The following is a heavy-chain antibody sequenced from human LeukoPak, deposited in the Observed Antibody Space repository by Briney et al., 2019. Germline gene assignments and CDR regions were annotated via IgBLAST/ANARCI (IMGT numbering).Heavy chain of an antibody. Sequence: GGSLRLSCAASGFTFDDYAMNWVRQAPGKGLEWVSYITSGGSTIYYADSVKGRFTMSRDNAKNTVFLQMSSLRAEDTALYYCARKSASGNYPLDYWGQGTLVTVSS. CDR2: ITSGGSTI. J-gene: IGHJ4*02. D-gene: IGHD3-10*01. V-gene: IGHV3-48*03. CDR1: GFTFDDYA. CDR3: ARKSASGNYPLDY.